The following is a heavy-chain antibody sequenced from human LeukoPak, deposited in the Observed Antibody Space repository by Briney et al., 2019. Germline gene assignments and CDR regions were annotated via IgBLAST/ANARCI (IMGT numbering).Heavy chain of an antibody. D-gene: IGHD2-2*01. CDR1: GFTFSSYG. CDR2: IWYDGSNK. CDR3: ARDIGLAVVVPAALDY. V-gene: IGHV3-33*01. Sequence: GGSLRLSCAASGFTFSSYGMHWVRQAPGKGLEWVAVIWYDGSNKYYADSVKGGFTISRDNSKSTLYLQMNSLRAEDTAVYYCARDIGLAVVVPAALDYWGQGTLVTVSS. J-gene: IGHJ4*02.